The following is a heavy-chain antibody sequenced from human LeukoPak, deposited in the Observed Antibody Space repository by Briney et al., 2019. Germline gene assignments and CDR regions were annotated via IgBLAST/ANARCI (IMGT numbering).Heavy chain of an antibody. CDR2: IFPIFGTA. CDR3: ARRGGYDSSGHYFDY. J-gene: IGHJ4*02. V-gene: IGHV1-69*05. Sequence: RASVKVSCKASGGTFSSYAISWVRQAPGQGLEWMGGIFPIFGTANYAQKFQGRVTITTDESTSTAYMELSSLRSEDTAVYYCARRGGYDSSGHYFDYWGQGTLVTVSS. D-gene: IGHD3-22*01. CDR1: GGTFSSYA.